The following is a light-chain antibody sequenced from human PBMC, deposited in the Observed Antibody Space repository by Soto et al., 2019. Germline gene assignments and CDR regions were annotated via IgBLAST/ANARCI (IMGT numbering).Light chain of an antibody. J-gene: IGKJ5*01. CDR1: QSVSNNY. CDR3: QQYGSSPIT. Sequence: EIVLTQSPGTLSLSPGERATLSCRASQSVSNNYLAWYQQKPGQAPSLLICGASSRAIHTPDRFSGSGSGTDFTLTISRLEPEDFAVYYCQQYGSSPITFGQGTRLEI. V-gene: IGKV3-20*01. CDR2: GAS.